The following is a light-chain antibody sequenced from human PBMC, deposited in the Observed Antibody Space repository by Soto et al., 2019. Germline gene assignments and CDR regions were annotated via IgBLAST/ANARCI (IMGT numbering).Light chain of an antibody. CDR1: SSDVGSYNF. J-gene: IGLJ1*01. V-gene: IGLV2-11*01. CDR3: CTSAGRYSYV. CDR2: DVA. Sequence: QSVLTQPRSVSGSPGHSVTISCTGASSDVGSYNFVSWHQQHPGKAPKLMIYDVAKRPSGVPDRFSGSKSGNTASLTISGLQAEDEADYYCCTSAGRYSYVFGSGTKVTVL.